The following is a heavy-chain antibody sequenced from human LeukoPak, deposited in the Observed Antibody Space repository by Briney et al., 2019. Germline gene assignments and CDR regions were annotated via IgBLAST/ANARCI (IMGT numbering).Heavy chain of an antibody. CDR3: AKSVTYDYGDYVFDY. V-gene: IGHV3-30*18. CDR1: GFTFSSYG. CDR2: ISYDGSNK. Sequence: GRSLRLSCAASGFTFSSYGMHWVRQAPGKGLEWVAVISYDGSNKYYADSVKGRFTISRDNSKNTLYLQMNSLRAEDTAVYYCAKSVTYDYGDYVFDYWGQGTLVTVSS. J-gene: IGHJ4*02. D-gene: IGHD4-17*01.